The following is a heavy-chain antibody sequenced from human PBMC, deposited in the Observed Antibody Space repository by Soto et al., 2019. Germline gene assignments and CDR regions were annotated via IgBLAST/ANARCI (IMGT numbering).Heavy chain of an antibody. Sequence: ASVKVSCKASGYTFTSYYMHWVRQAPGQGXEWMGIINPSGGSTSYAQKFQGRVTMTRDTSTSTVYMELSSLRSEDTAVYYCARDPQMAYCGGDCYSVVGDAFDIWGQGTMVTVSS. J-gene: IGHJ3*02. D-gene: IGHD2-21*02. V-gene: IGHV1-46*01. CDR3: ARDPQMAYCGGDCYSVVGDAFDI. CDR1: GYTFTSYY. CDR2: INPSGGST.